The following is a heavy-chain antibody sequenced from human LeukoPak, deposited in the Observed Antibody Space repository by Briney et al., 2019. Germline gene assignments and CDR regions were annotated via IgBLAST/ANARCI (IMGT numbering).Heavy chain of an antibody. CDR3: ARSYSSGWYFGDY. CDR2: IYHSGST. V-gene: IGHV4-38-2*02. CDR1: GYSISSGYY. Sequence: SETLSLTCTVSGYSISSGYYWGWIRQPPGKGLEWIGSIYHSGSTYYNPSLKSRVTISVDTSKNQFSLKLSSVTAADTAAYYCARSYSSGWYFGDYWGQGTLVTVSS. J-gene: IGHJ4*02. D-gene: IGHD6-19*01.